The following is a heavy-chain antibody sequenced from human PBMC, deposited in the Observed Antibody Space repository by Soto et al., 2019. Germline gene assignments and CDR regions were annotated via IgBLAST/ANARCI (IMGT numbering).Heavy chain of an antibody. CDR3: ATEKGPRDYFDH. Sequence: GGSLRLSCAASGFTFNTHAMHWVRQAPGKGPEWVAVISSDGGLEFYTDSMKGRFTTSRDNSKNTLYLQMSSLRTEDTAVYYCATEKGPRDYFDHWGQGTLVTVSS. J-gene: IGHJ4*02. CDR1: GFTFNTHA. CDR2: ISSDGGLE. V-gene: IGHV3-30*04.